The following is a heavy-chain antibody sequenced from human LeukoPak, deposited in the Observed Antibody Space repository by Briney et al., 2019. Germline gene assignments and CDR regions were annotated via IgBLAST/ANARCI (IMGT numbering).Heavy chain of an antibody. J-gene: IGHJ4*02. V-gene: IGHV1-69*13. D-gene: IGHD4-17*01. CDR1: GYTFTSYG. CDR2: IIPIFGTA. CDR3: ARETTRRGYYDY. Sequence: ASVKVSCKASGYTFTSYGISWVRQAPGQGLEWMGGIIPIFGTANYAQKFQGRVTITADESTSTAYMELSSLRSEDTAVYYCARETTRRGYYDYWGQGTLVTVSS.